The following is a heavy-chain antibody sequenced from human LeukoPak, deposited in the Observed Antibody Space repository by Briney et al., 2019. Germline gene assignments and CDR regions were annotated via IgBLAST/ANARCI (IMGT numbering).Heavy chain of an antibody. J-gene: IGHJ4*02. V-gene: IGHV1-2*02. D-gene: IGHD3-22*01. Sequence: NYAQKFQGRVTMTSDTSISTAYMDLSRLRSDDTAVYYCAREASDGDYYDSSGYSHYFDYWGQGTLVTVSS. CDR3: AREASDGDYYDSSGYSHYFDY.